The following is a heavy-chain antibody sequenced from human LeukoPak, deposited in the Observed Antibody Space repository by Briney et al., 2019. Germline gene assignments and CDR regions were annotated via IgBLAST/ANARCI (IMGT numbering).Heavy chain of an antibody. CDR3: AELGITMIGGV. V-gene: IGHV3-48*03. Sequence: GGTLRLSCAASGFTFSSCWMNWVRQAPGKGLEWVSYISSSGSTIYYADSVKGRFTISRDNAKNSLYLQMNSLRAEDTAVYYCAELGITMIGGVWGKGTTVTISS. D-gene: IGHD3-10*02. CDR2: ISSSGSTI. J-gene: IGHJ6*04. CDR1: GFTFSSCW.